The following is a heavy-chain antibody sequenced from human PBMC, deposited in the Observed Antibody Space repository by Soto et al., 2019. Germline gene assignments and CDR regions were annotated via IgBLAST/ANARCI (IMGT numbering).Heavy chain of an antibody. CDR1: GYTFTRSG. CDR3: ARGAGLLDFDY. V-gene: IGHV1-69*13. CDR2: IIPIFGTA. J-gene: IGHJ4*02. Sequence: SVKVSCKASGYTFTRSGISWVRQAPGQGLEWMGGIIPIFGTANYAQKFQGRVTITADESTSTAYMELSSLRSEDTAVYYCARGAGLLDFDYWGQGTLVTAPQ. D-gene: IGHD2-21*01.